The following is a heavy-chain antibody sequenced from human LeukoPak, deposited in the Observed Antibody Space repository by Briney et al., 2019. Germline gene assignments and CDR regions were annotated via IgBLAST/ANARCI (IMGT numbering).Heavy chain of an antibody. CDR1: GYTFTSYG. V-gene: IGHV1-2*02. D-gene: IGHD3/OR15-3a*01. CDR2: INPNSGGT. CDR3: AREPGVDGDY. Sequence: GASVKVSCKASGYTFTSYGISWVRQAPGQGLEWMGWINPNSGGTNYAQKFQGRVTMTRDTPISTAYMELSRLRSDDTAVYYCAREPGVDGDYWGQGTLVTVSS. J-gene: IGHJ4*02.